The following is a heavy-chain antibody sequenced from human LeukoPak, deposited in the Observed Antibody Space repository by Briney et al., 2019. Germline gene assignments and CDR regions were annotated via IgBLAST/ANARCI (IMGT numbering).Heavy chain of an antibody. D-gene: IGHD1-26*01. CDR1: GITSSNYW. CDR3: AKWDLFWSFDY. J-gene: IGHJ4*02. V-gene: IGHV3-7*02. Sequence: GGSPRLSCAASGITSSNYWMSWVRQAPGKGLEWVANIKQDGSEKYYVDSVKGRFTISRDDAKNSLYLQMNSLRAEDTAVYYCAKWDLFWSFDYWGQGTLVTVSS. CDR2: IKQDGSEK.